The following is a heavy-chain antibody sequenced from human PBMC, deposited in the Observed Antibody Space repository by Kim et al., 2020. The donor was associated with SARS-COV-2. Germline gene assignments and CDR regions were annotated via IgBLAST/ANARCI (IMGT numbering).Heavy chain of an antibody. J-gene: IGHJ4*02. CDR3: VRDSCYYDSSGYYYVYCLPQGWGTYFDS. V-gene: IGHV1-18*04. Sequence: ASVKVSCKASGYTFTSYGISWVRQAPGQGLEWMGWIRAYNGNTNYEQKLQARVTMTKDISTSTAYMVQRSLRSDDTAMYYCVRDSCYYDSSGYYYVYCLPQGWGTYFDSWGQGALVSVSS. CDR1: GYTFTSYG. CDR2: IRAYNGNT. D-gene: IGHD3-22*01.